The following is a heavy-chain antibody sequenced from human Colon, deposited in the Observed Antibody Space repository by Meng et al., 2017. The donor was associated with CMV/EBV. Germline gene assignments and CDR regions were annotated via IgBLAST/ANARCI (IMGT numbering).Heavy chain of an antibody. Sequence: GSLRLSCTVSGGSISSSSYYWGWIRQPPGKGLEWIGSIYYSGSTYYNPSLKSRVTISVDTSKHQFSLKLSSVTAADTAVYYCARDRITIFGVVIIGYYGMDVWGQGTTVTVSS. J-gene: IGHJ6*02. CDR1: GGSISSSSYY. D-gene: IGHD3-3*01. CDR3: ARDRITIFGVVIIGYYGMDV. V-gene: IGHV4-39*07. CDR2: IYYSGST.